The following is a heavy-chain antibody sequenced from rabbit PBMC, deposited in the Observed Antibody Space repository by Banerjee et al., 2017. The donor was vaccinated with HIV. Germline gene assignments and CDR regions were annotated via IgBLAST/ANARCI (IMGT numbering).Heavy chain of an antibody. V-gene: IGHV1S40*01. CDR2: IYTSSGNT. Sequence: QQLVESGGGLVKPGASLTLTCTASGFSFSSSYYMCWVRQAPGKGLELIACIYTSSGNTYYANWAKGRFTISKTSSTTVDLKMTSLTAADTATYFCARDYSGDSYYSFGLWGQGTLVTVS. CDR1: GFSFSSSYY. D-gene: IGHD8-1*01. CDR3: ARDYSGDSYYSFGL. J-gene: IGHJ3*01.